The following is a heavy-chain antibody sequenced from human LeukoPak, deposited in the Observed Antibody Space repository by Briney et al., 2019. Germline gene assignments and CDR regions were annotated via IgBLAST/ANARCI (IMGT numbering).Heavy chain of an antibody. J-gene: IGHJ4*02. D-gene: IGHD3-16*01. V-gene: IGHV4-38-2*02. Sequence: KSSETLSLTCTVSGYSIGTGYYWGWIRQPPGKGLEWIGSIYHSGSTYYNLSLKSRVTISVDTSKNQFSLKLSSVTAADTAVYYCARGIPWGSGDYWGQGTLVTVSS. CDR3: ARGIPWGSGDY. CDR1: GYSIGTGYY. CDR2: IYHSGST.